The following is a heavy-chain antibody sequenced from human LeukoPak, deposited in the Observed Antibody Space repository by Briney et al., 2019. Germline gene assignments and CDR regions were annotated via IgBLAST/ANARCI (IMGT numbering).Heavy chain of an antibody. D-gene: IGHD3-3*01. CDR1: GGSISTGVYY. CDR2: NT. CDR3: ARAILTPSGFVWHFDL. Sequence: SETLSLTCTASGGSISTGVYYWSWIRQHPGKGLEWIGYNTYYNPSLKSRVTISVDTSKSQFSLKLTSVTAADTAAYHCARAILTPSGFVWHFDLWGRGTLVTVSS. J-gene: IGHJ2*01. V-gene: IGHV4-31*03.